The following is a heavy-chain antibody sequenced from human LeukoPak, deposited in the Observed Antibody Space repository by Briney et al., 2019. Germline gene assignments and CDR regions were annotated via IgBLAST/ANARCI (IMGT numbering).Heavy chain of an antibody. Sequence: PGGSLRLSCATSGFTFTTFWMHWVRQAPGKGLVWVSRINHDGTSANYADSVKGRFTISRDNAKNTVYLQMNSLRAEDTAVYYCARESGSVTSEVDFDYWGQGTLVTVSS. D-gene: IGHD4-17*01. J-gene: IGHJ4*02. CDR3: ARESGSVTSEVDFDY. CDR1: GFTFTTFW. V-gene: IGHV3-74*01. CDR2: INHDGTSA.